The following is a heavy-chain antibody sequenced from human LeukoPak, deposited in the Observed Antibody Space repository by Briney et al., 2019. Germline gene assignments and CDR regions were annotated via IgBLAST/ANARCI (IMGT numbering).Heavy chain of an antibody. Sequence: GGSLRLSCVASGFSLSSYGMQWGRQAPGKGLEWVAFIRFDGSREYYADSLKGRFTISRDNSQNSLYLQMNSLRADDTAVYYCATDPGSGDYWGQGTLVTVSS. D-gene: IGHD6-19*01. CDR3: ATDPGSGDY. CDR1: GFSLSSYG. J-gene: IGHJ4*02. CDR2: IRFDGSRE. V-gene: IGHV3-30*02.